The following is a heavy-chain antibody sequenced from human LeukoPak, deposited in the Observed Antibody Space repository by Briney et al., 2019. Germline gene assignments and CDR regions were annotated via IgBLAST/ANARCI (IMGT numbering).Heavy chain of an antibody. V-gene: IGHV3-9*01. J-gene: IGHJ4*02. Sequence: PGGSLRLSCAASGFTFDDYAMPWVRQAPGKGLEWVSGISWNSGSIGYADSVKGRLTISRDNAKNSLYLQMNSLRAEDTALYYCAKGPWYYYDSSGYLGYWGQGTLVTVSS. CDR3: AKGPWYYYDSSGYLGY. CDR2: ISWNSGSI. CDR1: GFTFDDYA. D-gene: IGHD3-22*01.